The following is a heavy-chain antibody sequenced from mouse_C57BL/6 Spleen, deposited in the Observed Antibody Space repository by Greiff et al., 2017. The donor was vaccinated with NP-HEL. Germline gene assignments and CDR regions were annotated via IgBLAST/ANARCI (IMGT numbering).Heavy chain of an antibody. V-gene: IGHV5-12*01. Sequence: EVKVVESGGGLVQPGGSLKLSCAASGFTFSDYYMYWVRQTPEKRLEWVAYISNGGGSTYYPDTVKGRFTISRDNAKNTLYLQMSRLKSEDTAMYYCARHKKLDWDWYFDVWGTGTTVTVSS. J-gene: IGHJ1*03. CDR1: GFTFSDYY. D-gene: IGHD4-1*01. CDR3: ARHKKLDWDWYFDV. CDR2: ISNGGGST.